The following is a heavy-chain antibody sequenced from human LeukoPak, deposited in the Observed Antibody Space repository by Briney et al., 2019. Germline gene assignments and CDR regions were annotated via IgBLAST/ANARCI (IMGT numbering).Heavy chain of an antibody. D-gene: IGHD3-22*01. J-gene: IGHJ4*02. V-gene: IGHV3-23*01. CDR3: AQLDVLRSDYFES. Sequence: GGSLRLSCVASGITYEDYAFSWVRQAPGKGLEWVSVISGGGRSTSYADSLKGRFTISRDNSKNTLYLQMNSLRAEVTAAYYCAQLDVLRSDYFESWGQGTLVTVSS. CDR1: GITYEDYA. CDR2: ISGGGRST.